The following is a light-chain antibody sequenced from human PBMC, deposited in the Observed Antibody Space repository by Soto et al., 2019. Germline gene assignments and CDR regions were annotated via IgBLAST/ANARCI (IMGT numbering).Light chain of an antibody. CDR2: STN. J-gene: IGLJ1*01. CDR3: LLYMGNGIYL. CDR1: SAPLSTTYY. V-gene: IGLV8-61*01. Sequence: VLTQEPAVSVSPGGTVTLTCGLRSAPLSTTYYPAWCQQAPGQPPRTLIYSTNTRSSGVPDRFSGSIRGNKAALTITGAQADDEAYYYCLLYMGNGIYLFGPGTKVTVL.